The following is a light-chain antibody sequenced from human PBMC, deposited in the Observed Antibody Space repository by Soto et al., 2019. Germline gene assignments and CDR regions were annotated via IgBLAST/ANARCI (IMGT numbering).Light chain of an antibody. CDR1: SSDVGAYNS. Sequence: QSVLTQPPSASGSPGQSVTFSCTGTSSDVGAYNSFSWYQQHSGKAPKLMIYEVNKRPSGVPDRFSGSKSGNTASLPVSGLQAEDEADYYCSSYAGGNKLLFGGGTKLTVL. J-gene: IGLJ3*02. CDR3: SSYAGGNKLL. CDR2: EVN. V-gene: IGLV2-8*01.